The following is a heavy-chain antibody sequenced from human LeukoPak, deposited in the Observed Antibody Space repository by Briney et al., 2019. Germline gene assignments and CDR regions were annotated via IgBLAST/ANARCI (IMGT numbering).Heavy chain of an antibody. CDR1: GYTFTGYY. CDR3: ARELGYYDSSGYYYLGPFDY. CDR2: TNPNSGGT. J-gene: IGHJ4*02. Sequence: GASVKVSCKASGYTFTGYYMHWVRQAPGQGLGWVGWTNPNSGGTNYAQKFQGRVTMTRDTSISTAYMELSRLRSDDTAVYYCARELGYYDSSGYYYLGPFDYWGQGTLVTVSS. D-gene: IGHD3-22*01. V-gene: IGHV1-2*02.